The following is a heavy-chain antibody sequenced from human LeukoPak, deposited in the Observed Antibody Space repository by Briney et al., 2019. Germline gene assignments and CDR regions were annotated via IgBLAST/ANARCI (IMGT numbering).Heavy chain of an antibody. Sequence: GGSLGLSCAASGFTFSNYAMTWVRQPPGKGLEWISLISGNGGSTYYTDSVKGRFTISRDNSRNTLFLQMNSLRAEDAAVYYCAKDSLTAMIVVLPNAFDIWGQGTMVTVSS. CDR1: GFTFSNYA. D-gene: IGHD3-22*01. V-gene: IGHV3-23*01. CDR2: ISGNGGST. CDR3: AKDSLTAMIVVLPNAFDI. J-gene: IGHJ3*02.